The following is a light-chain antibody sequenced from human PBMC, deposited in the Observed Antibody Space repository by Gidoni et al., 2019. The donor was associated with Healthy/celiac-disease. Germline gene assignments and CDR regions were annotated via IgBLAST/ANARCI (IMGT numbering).Light chain of an antibody. CDR3: QQYGSSPLT. J-gene: IGKJ4*01. CDR1: QSVGSSF. Sequence: EIVLTQSPGTLFLSPGERATLSCRASQSVGSSFLAWYQQKPGQAPRLLIYGASSRATGIPDRFSGSGSGTDFTLTISRLEPEDFAVYYCQQYGSSPLTFGGXTKVEIK. V-gene: IGKV3-20*01. CDR2: GAS.